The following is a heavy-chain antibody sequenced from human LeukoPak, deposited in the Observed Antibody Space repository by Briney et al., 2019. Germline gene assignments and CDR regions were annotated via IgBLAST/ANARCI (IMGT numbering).Heavy chain of an antibody. J-gene: IGHJ4*02. CDR3: PKDRGGFMFRGVSVGYFVY. CDR2: INWNSSSI. V-gene: IGHV3-9*01. Sequence: GGSLRLSCAASGFTLRSYGMHWVRQAPGKGLEWVSGINWNSSSIGYADSVKGRFTISRDNAKNSLYLQMNSLRAEDTAMYYCPKDRGGFMFRGVSVGYFVYWGQG. CDR1: GFTLRSYG. D-gene: IGHD3-10*01.